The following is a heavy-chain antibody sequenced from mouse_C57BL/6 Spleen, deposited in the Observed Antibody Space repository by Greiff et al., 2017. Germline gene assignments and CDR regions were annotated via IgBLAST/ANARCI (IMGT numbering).Heavy chain of an antibody. D-gene: IGHD1-1*01. Sequence: EVKLVESGGDLVKPGGSLKLSCAASGFTFSSYGMSWVRQTPDKRLEWVATISNGGSYTYYPDSVKGRFTISRDNAKNTLYLQMSSLKSEDTAMYYCARHTDYGSSFYYAMDYWGQGTSVTVSS. CDR3: ARHTDYGSSFYYAMDY. CDR1: GFTFSSYG. V-gene: IGHV5-6*01. CDR2: ISNGGSYT. J-gene: IGHJ4*01.